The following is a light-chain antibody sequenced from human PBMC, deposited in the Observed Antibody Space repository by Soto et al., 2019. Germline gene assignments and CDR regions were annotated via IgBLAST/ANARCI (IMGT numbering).Light chain of an antibody. CDR2: GAS. CDR3: QPYGSSPLT. Sequence: EIVLTQSPGTLSLSPGERATLSCRASQSVSSSYLAWYQQKSGQAPRLLIYGASSRATGIPDRFSGSGSGTDFTLTISRLEPEDFAVYYCQPYGSSPLTFGGGTKVEIK. V-gene: IGKV3-20*01. CDR1: QSVSSSY. J-gene: IGKJ4*01.